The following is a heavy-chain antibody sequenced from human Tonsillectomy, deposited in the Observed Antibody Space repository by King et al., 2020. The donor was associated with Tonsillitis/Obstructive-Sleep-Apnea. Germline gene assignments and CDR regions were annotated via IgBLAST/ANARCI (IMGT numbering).Heavy chain of an antibody. CDR1: GYTFTSYD. D-gene: IGHD1-26*01. J-gene: IGHJ6*03. Sequence: VQLVESGAEVKKPGASVKVSCKASGYTFTSYDINWVRQATGQGLEWMGWMNPNSGNTGYAQKFQGRVTMTRNTSISTAYMELSSLRSEDTAVYYCARGAYSGSHYYYYYYYMDVWGKGTTVTVSS. V-gene: IGHV1-8*01. CDR3: ARGAYSGSHYYYYYYYMDV. CDR2: MNPNSGNT.